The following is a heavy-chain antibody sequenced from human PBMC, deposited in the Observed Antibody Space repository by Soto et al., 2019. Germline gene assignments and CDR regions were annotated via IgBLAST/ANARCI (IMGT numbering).Heavy chain of an antibody. CDR3: AGSEAAVLDF. V-gene: IGHV4-4*02. J-gene: IGHJ4*02. Sequence: QVQLQESGQGPVKPSGTLSLTCTVSGGAMSSSNWWNWVRQAPGKGLEWIGETHQSGRTNYNPSLQRRVTISVDKSQNQFSLKFSSVSAADTAGYYCAGSEAAVLDFWGQGTLVTVSS. CDR2: THQSGRT. D-gene: IGHD2-15*01. CDR1: GGAMSSSNW.